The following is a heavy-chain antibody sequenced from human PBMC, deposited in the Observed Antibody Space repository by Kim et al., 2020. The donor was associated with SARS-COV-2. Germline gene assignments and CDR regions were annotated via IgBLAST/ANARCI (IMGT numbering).Heavy chain of an antibody. J-gene: IGHJ4*02. CDR1: GFPFRRYW. V-gene: IGHV3-74*01. CDR3: ARDLSGADDY. Sequence: GGSLRLSCAASGFPFRRYWMHWVRQVPGKGLVWVSRTNEDGTTTNYADSVKGRFTISRDNVENTLYLQMNSLTAEDTAVYYCARDLSGADDYWGQGTLVTVSS. D-gene: IGHD3-10*01. CDR2: TNEDGTTT.